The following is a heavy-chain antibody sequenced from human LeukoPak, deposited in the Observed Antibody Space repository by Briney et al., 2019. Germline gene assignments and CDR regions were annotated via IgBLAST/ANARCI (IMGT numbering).Heavy chain of an antibody. CDR2: IKSKTDGGTT. V-gene: IGHV3-15*01. D-gene: IGHD3-3*01. J-gene: IGHJ6*02. Sequence: GGSLRLSCSASGFTFSNAWMSWVRQAPGKGLEWVGRIKSKTDGGTTDYAAPVKGRFTISRDDSKNTLYLQMNSLKTEDTAVYYCTARYPTYYDFWSGYYTPYDYGMDVWGQGTTVTVSS. CDR1: GFTFSNAW. CDR3: TARYPTYYDFWSGYYTPYDYGMDV.